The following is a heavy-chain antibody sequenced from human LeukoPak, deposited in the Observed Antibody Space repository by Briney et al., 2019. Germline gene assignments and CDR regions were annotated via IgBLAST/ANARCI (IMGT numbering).Heavy chain of an antibody. D-gene: IGHD3-22*01. CDR1: GFTFSSYG. CDR2: IRYDGSNK. CDR3: ASLPYYYDSSGYYRTPYYFDY. J-gene: IGHJ4*02. Sequence: GGSLRLSCAASGFTFSSYGMHWVRQAPGKGLEWVAFIRYDGSNKYYADSVKGRFTISRDNSKNTLYLQMNSLRAEDTAVYYCASLPYYYDSSGYYRTPYYFDYWGQGALVTVSS. V-gene: IGHV3-30*02.